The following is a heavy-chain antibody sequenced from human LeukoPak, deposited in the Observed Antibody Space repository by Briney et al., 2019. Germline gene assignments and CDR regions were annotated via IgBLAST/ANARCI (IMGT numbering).Heavy chain of an antibody. V-gene: IGHV3-48*03. Sequence: GGSLRLSCAASGFTFSSYEMNWVRQAPGKGLEWVSYISRSGSPINYADSVQGRFTISRDNAKNSLYLQMNSLRAEDTAVYYCARGQRSHFDFRGQGTLVTVSS. D-gene: IGHD5/OR15-5a*01. CDR1: GFTFSSYE. CDR2: ISRSGSPI. J-gene: IGHJ4*02. CDR3: ARGQRSHFDF.